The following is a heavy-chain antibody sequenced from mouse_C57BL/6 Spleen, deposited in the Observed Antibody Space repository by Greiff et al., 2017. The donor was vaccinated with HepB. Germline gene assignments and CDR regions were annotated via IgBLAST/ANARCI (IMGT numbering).Heavy chain of an antibody. V-gene: IGHV5-12*01. Sequence: EVQRVESGGGLVQPGGSLKLSCAASGFTFSDYYMYWVRQTPEKRLEWVAYISNGGGSTYYPDTVKGRFTISRDNAKNTLYLQMSRLKSEDTAMYYCARQRRTILTTVVRTGAMDYWGQGTSVTVSS. J-gene: IGHJ4*01. CDR2: ISNGGGST. D-gene: IGHD1-1*01. CDR1: GFTFSDYY. CDR3: ARQRRTILTTVVRTGAMDY.